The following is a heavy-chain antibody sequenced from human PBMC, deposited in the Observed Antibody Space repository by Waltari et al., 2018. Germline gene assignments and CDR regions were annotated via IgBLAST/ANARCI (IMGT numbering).Heavy chain of an antibody. CDR3: ARDVSSVAQFYFDY. D-gene: IGHD5-12*01. CDR2: ININAGKP. V-gene: IGHV7-4-1*02. J-gene: IGHJ4*02. CDR1: GFIFSAYA. Sequence: QVQLVRSGSELKEPGASVKVSCKASGFIFSAYAINWVRQATGQGLEWMGWININAGKPTYAQAFTGRFVFSLDTSATTAYLQISSLKAEDTAVYYCARDVSSVAQFYFDYWGQGTLVTVAS.